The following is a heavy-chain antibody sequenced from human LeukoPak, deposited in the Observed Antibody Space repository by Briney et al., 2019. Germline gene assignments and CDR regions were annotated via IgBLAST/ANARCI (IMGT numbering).Heavy chain of an antibody. CDR2: IDHSGST. CDR3: ASFHCGGDCYSGY. V-gene: IGHV4-34*01. D-gene: IGHD2-21*02. J-gene: IGHJ4*02. CDR1: GGSFSGYY. Sequence: SETLSLTCAVYGGSFSGYYWSWIRQPPGKGLEWIGEIDHSGSTNYNPSLKSRVTISVDTSKNQFSPKLSSVTAADTAVYYCASFHCGGDCYSGYWGQGTLVTVSS.